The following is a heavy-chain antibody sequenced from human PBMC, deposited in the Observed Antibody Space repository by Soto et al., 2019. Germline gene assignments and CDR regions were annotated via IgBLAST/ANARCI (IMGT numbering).Heavy chain of an antibody. CDR2: ISYSGST. Sequence: QVQLQESGPGLVQPSQTLSLTCTVSGGSISSGGYYWSWIRQHPGTGLEWIGHISYSGSTYYNTSLKSRVTIYVDTTRNPVALILNSVTAADAAVYYGARGVLRWGQGTLVTVSS. J-gene: IGHJ4*01. CDR3: ARGVLR. CDR1: GGSISSGGYY. V-gene: IGHV4-31*03.